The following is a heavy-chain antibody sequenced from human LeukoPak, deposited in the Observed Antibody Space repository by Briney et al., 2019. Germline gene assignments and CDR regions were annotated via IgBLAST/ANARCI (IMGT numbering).Heavy chain of an antibody. J-gene: IGHJ4*02. CDR2: IHSGGTT. Sequence: GGSLRLSCAASGFTVINNYMSWVRQAPGKGLEWVSVIHSGGTTYYADSVKGRFTISRDNSKNTLYLQMNSLRAEDTAVYYCVRLGYHYDSSGYFHFGYWGQGTLVTVSS. CDR3: VRLGYHYDSSGYFHFGY. CDR1: GFTVINNY. V-gene: IGHV3-53*01. D-gene: IGHD3-22*01.